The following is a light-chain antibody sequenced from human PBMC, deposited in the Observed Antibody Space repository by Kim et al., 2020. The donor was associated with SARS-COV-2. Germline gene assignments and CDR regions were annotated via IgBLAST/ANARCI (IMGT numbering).Light chain of an antibody. V-gene: IGKV3-20*01. CDR2: GAS. CDR1: QSVNNRF. Sequence: EIVLTQSPGTLSLSPGERATLSCRASQSVNNRFLAWFQQKPGQAPRLLIYGASNRATDIPDRFTGGGSGTDFTLTISRLEPEDFAMYYCQQFGHSPTFGGGTKVEI. J-gene: IGKJ4*01. CDR3: QQFGHSPT.